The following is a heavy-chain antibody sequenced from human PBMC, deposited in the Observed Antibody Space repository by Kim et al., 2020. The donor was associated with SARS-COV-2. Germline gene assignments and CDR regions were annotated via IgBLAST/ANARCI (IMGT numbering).Heavy chain of an antibody. CDR2: MYDGGTT. Sequence: SETLSLTCSVSGGTMSSYYWTWIRQTPGKGLEWIGNMYDGGTTNYNPSLKSRVTISIDTSKNQFSLKLTSVTAADTAIYYRARDLRAVAGTWVGYFDPWG. CDR3: ARDLRAVAGTWVGYFDP. CDR1: GGTMSSYY. J-gene: IGHJ5*02. D-gene: IGHD6-19*01. V-gene: IGHV4-59*01.